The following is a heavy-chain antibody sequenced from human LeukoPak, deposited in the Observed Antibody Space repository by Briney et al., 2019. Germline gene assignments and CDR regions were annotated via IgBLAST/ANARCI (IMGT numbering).Heavy chain of an antibody. CDR3: ARVGGTNYYYYGMDV. J-gene: IGHJ6*02. CDR2: IHYSGNT. V-gene: IGHV4-61*01. D-gene: IGHD1-26*01. CDR1: GDSVRTNNYY. Sequence: SETLSLTCTVSGDSVRTNNYYWSWIRQPPGEGLEWIGYIHYSGNTNYNTSLKSRVTISVDTSKSQFSLKLSSVTAADTAVYYCARVGGTNYYYYGMDVWGQGTTVTVSS.